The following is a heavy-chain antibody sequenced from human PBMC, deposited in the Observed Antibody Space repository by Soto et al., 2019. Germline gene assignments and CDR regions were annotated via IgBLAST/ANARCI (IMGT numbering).Heavy chain of an antibody. CDR2: ISYDGSNK. J-gene: IGHJ3*02. CDR1: GFTFSSYA. Sequence: GGSLRLSCAASGFTFSSYAMHWVCQAPGKGLEWVAVISYDGSNKYYADSVKGRFTISRDNSKNTLYLQMNSLRAEDTAVYYCARDHIAVAGTKGAFDIWGQGTMVTVSS. CDR3: ARDHIAVAGTKGAFDI. V-gene: IGHV3-30*04. D-gene: IGHD6-19*01.